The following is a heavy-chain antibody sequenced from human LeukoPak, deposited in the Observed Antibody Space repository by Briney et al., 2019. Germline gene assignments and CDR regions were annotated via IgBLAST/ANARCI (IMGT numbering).Heavy chain of an antibody. Sequence: GGSLRLSCAASGFTVSSNYMSWVRQAPGKGLEWVSVIYSGGSTYYADSVEGRFTISRDNAKNSLFLQMNSLRAEDTAVYYCARDLGGYYQYFDYWGQGTLVTVSS. CDR1: GFTVSSNY. J-gene: IGHJ4*02. CDR3: ARDLGGYYQYFDY. D-gene: IGHD3-3*01. V-gene: IGHV3-53*01. CDR2: IYSGGST.